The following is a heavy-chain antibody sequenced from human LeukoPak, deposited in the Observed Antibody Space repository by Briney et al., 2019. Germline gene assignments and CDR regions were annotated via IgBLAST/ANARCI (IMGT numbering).Heavy chain of an antibody. Sequence: GASVKVSCKASGYTFTSYGISWVRQAPGQGLEWMGWISAYNGNTDYAQKLQGRVTMTTDTSTSTAYMELRSLRSDDTAVYYCARNLFGSSGGWFDPWGQGTLVTVSS. CDR1: GYTFTSYG. D-gene: IGHD3-3*01. CDR3: ARNLFGSSGGWFDP. V-gene: IGHV1-18*01. CDR2: ISAYNGNT. J-gene: IGHJ5*02.